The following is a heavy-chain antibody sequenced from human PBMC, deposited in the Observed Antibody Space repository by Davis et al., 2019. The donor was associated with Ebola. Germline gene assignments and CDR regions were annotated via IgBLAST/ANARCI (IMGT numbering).Heavy chain of an antibody. CDR3: AKGTNRIAVAGMGQNN. V-gene: IGHV3-23*01. CDR1: VITFSSYA. J-gene: IGHJ4*02. D-gene: IGHD6-19*01. Sequence: PGGSLRLSCTDSVITFSSYAMTWVRQAPGKGLEWVSAISGSGGNTYYADSVKGRFTISRDDSKNTVFLEMNSLRVEDTAVYHCAKGTNRIAVAGMGQNNWGQGTLVTVSS. CDR2: ISGSGGNT.